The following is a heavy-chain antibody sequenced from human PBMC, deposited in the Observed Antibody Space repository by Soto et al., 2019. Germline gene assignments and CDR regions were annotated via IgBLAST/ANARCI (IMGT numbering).Heavy chain of an antibody. J-gene: IGHJ4*02. D-gene: IGHD2-15*01. V-gene: IGHV3-23*01. CDR3: AKEGFYCSGGSCYQIFDY. CDR1: GFTFSGSA. Sequence: EVQLLESGGGLGQPGGSLRLSCAASGFTFSGSAMSWVRQAPGQGLEWVSAISGSGESTYYADSAKGRFTISRDNAKNMVSLQLNSLRAEDTAIYYCAKEGFYCSGGSCYQIFDYWGQGTLVTGSS. CDR2: ISGSGEST.